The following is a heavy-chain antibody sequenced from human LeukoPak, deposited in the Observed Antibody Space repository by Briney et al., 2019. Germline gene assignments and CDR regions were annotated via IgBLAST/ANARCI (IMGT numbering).Heavy chain of an antibody. D-gene: IGHD1-7*01. CDR2: IIPIFGTA. Sequence: SVKVSCKASGGTFSSYAISWVRQAPGQGLEWMGGIIPIFGTANYAQKFQGRVTITTDESTSTAYMELSSLRSEDTAVYYCARAVLTGTTSYYYYSYMDVWGKGTTVTVSS. CDR1: GGTFSSYA. V-gene: IGHV1-69*05. CDR3: ARAVLTGTTSYYYYSYMDV. J-gene: IGHJ6*03.